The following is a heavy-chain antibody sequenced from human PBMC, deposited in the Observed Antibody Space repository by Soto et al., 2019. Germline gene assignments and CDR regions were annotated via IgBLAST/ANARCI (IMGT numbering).Heavy chain of an antibody. V-gene: IGHV3-33*01. CDR3: ARDLDAFDI. J-gene: IGHJ3*02. CDR2: IWYDGSNK. Sequence: QVQLVESGGGVVQPGRSLRLSCAASGFTFSSYGMHWVRQAPGKGLEWVAVIWYDGSNKYYADSVKGRFTISRDNSKNTLYLQMNRLRAEDTAVYYCARDLDAFDIWGQGTMVTVSS. CDR1: GFTFSSYG.